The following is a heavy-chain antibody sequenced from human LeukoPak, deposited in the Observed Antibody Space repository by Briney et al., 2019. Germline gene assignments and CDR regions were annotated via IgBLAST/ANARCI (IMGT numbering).Heavy chain of an antibody. J-gene: IGHJ6*03. Sequence: SVKVSCKASGGTFSSYAISWVRHAPGQGLGWIGGIIPIVRTANHAQKFPGRVTITAAESTTTAYMELRRLRSEATAVYYCARGTDFWSANYYYYMAVWGKGTTVTVSS. V-gene: IGHV1-69*13. CDR1: GGTFSSYA. D-gene: IGHD3-3*01. CDR3: ARGTDFWSANYYYYMAV. CDR2: IIPIVRTA.